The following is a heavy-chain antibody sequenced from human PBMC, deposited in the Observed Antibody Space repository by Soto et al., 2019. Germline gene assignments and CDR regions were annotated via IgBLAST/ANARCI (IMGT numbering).Heavy chain of an antibody. J-gene: IGHJ6*02. D-gene: IGHD4-17*01. Sequence: QMQLVQSGPEVKKPGTSVKVSCKASGFTFTSSAMQWVRQARGQRLEWIGWIVVGSGNTNYAQKFQERVTITSDMSTSTAYMELSSLRSEDTAVYYCAADGGYGDYYYYGMDVWGQGTTVTVSS. CDR2: IVVGSGNT. CDR1: GFTFTSSA. V-gene: IGHV1-58*02. CDR3: AADGGYGDYYYYGMDV.